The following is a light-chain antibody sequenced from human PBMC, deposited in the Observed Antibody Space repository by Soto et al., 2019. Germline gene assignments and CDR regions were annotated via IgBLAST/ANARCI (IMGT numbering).Light chain of an antibody. J-gene: IGKJ2*02. CDR3: QQYYRSCT. V-gene: IGKV1-5*01. CDR1: QSVTDW. Sequence: DIQLTQSPSTLSASVGDRVTITCRASQSVTDWLAWYQQKPGKAPKLLIYDASSLQSGVPSRFSGSGSGTEFSLTISRLQADDFASYYCQQYYRSCTFGQGTKVEIK. CDR2: DAS.